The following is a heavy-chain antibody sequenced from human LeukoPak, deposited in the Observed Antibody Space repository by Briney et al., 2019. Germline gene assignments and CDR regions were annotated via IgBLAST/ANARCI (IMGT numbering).Heavy chain of an antibody. V-gene: IGHV3-30*04. CDR2: ISYDGTNK. CDR3: ARDSSSWPSGNNYYYYMDV. Sequence: GESLRLSCAASGFTFSSYAMHWVRQAPGKGLEWVAVISYDGTNKYYADSVKGRFTISRDNSKNTLYLQMNSLRAEDTAVYYCARDSSSWPSGNNYYYYMDVWGKGTTVTVSS. CDR1: GFTFSSYA. D-gene: IGHD6-13*01. J-gene: IGHJ6*03.